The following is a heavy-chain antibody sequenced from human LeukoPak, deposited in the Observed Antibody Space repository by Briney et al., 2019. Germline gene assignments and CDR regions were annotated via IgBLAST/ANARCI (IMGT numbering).Heavy chain of an antibody. V-gene: IGHV3-33*01. J-gene: IGHJ6*02. CDR2: IWYDGSNK. Sequence: GGSLRLSCAASGFTFSSYGRHWVRQAPGKGLEGVAVIWYDGSNKYYADSVKGGFTISRDNSKNTLYLQMNSMRAEDTAVYYCAREFFKDIVVVPAANHGGVDYYYYGMDVWGQGTTVTVSS. CDR3: AREFFKDIVVVPAANHGGVDYYYYGMDV. CDR1: GFTFSSYG. D-gene: IGHD2-2*01.